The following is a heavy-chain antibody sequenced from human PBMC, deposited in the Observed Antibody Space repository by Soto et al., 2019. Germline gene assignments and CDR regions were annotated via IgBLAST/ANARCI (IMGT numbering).Heavy chain of an antibody. Sequence: QVQLQESGPGLVKPSETLSLTCTVSGGSISSDYWSWIRQPPGKGLEWIGYIYYSGTTNYNPSLKGRVTISLDTSKNQFSLNLSAVTAADTAVYYCARGPGGTFHFWGQGTLVTVSS. V-gene: IGHV4-59*01. D-gene: IGHD3-16*01. CDR1: GGSISSDY. CDR3: ARGPGGTFHF. CDR2: IYYSGTT. J-gene: IGHJ4*02.